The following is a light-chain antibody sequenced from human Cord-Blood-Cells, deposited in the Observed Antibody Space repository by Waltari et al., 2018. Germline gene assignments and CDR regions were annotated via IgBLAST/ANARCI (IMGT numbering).Light chain of an antibody. CDR3: SSYTSSSTLVV. Sequence: QSALTQPASVSGSPGQSITISCTGTSSDVGGYNYVSWYQQHPGKAPKLMIYEVSNRPSGVSNRVAGSESGNTASLTISGLHAEDEADYYCSSYTSSSTLVVFGGGTKLTVL. CDR2: EVS. CDR1: SSDVGGYNY. V-gene: IGLV2-14*01. J-gene: IGLJ2*01.